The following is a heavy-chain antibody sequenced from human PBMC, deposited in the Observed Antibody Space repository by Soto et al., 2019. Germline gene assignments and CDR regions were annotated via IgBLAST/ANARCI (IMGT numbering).Heavy chain of an antibody. CDR1: GASISSGTSY. CDR3: ASIPRRGYSYGIDY. Sequence: QVQLQESGPGLVKPSQTLSLTCNVPGASISSGTSYWTWIRQPPGEGLEWSGHIYFTGATYSNPSLRSRLTMSVDTSKNQFSLKLTSVTAADTATYYCASIPRRGYSYGIDYWGQGTLVTVSS. V-gene: IGHV4-31*03. CDR2: IYFTGAT. D-gene: IGHD2-21*02. J-gene: IGHJ4*02.